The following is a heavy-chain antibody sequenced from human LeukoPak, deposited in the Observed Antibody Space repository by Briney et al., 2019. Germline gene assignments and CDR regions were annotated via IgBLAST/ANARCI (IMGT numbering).Heavy chain of an antibody. CDR2: IYYSGST. J-gene: IGHJ4*02. D-gene: IGHD5-24*01. Sequence: SETLSLTCAVYGGSFSGYYWSWIRQPPGKGLEWIGYIYYSGSTNYNPSLKSRVTISVDTSKNQFSLKLSSVTAADTAVYYCASGGYKPYYFDYWGQGTLVTVSS. CDR1: GGSFSGYY. V-gene: IGHV4-59*01. CDR3: ASGGYKPYYFDY.